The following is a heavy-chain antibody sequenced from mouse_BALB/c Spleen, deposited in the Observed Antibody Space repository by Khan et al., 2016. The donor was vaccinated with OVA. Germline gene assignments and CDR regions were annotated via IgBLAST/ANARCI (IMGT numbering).Heavy chain of an antibody. V-gene: IGHV2-6-4*01. D-gene: IGHD2-14*01. CDR1: GFSLSRYS. J-gene: IGHJ4*01. CDR3: ARTYYIYDGYYAMDY. CDR2: IWGGGNT. Sequence: QVQLKESGPGLVAPSQSLSITCTVSGFSLSRYSVHWVRQPPGKGLEWLGIIWGGGNTDYNSTLKSRLNINKDNSKSQVFLTMNSLQTDDTAMYYCARTYYIYDGYYAMDYWGQGTSVTVSS.